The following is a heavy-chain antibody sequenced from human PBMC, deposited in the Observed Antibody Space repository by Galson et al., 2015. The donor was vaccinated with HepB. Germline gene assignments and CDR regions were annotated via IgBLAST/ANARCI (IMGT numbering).Heavy chain of an antibody. CDR3: AREIRYSSSWYGWWFDP. J-gene: IGHJ5*02. D-gene: IGHD6-13*01. CDR1: GGSISSYY. V-gene: IGHV4-59*01. CDR2: IYYSGST. Sequence: LSLTCTVSGGSISSYYWSWIRQPPGKGLEWIGYIYYSGSTNYNPSLKSRVTISVDTSKNQFSLKLSSVTAADTAVYYCAREIRYSSSWYGWWFDPWGQGTLVTVSS.